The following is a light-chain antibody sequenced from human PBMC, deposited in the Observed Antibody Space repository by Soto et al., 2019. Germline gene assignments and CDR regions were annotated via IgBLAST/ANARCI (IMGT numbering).Light chain of an antibody. V-gene: IGKV1-9*01. Sequence: QSPSLLSASLGDRVTITCRAIHGISSFLAWYRQKPGKAPNLLMYASSTLQSGVPSRFSGGESGTEYTLTISSLQPEDSATYYCQQLYIFPLTFGQGTRLGIK. J-gene: IGKJ5*01. CDR2: ASS. CDR3: QQLYIFPLT. CDR1: HGISSF.